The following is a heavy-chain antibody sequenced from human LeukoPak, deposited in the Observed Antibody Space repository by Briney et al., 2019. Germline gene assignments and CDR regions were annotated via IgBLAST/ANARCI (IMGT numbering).Heavy chain of an antibody. CDR1: GFTFSSYA. V-gene: IGHV3-23*01. J-gene: IGHJ6*02. Sequence: GGSLRLSCAASGFTFSSYAMSWVRQAPGKGLEWVSAISGSGGSTYYADSVKGRFTISRDNSKNTLYLQMNSLRAEDTAVYYCARDIVVVVAATGNNYYYGMDVWGQGTTVTVSS. D-gene: IGHD2-15*01. CDR3: ARDIVVVVAATGNNYYYGMDV. CDR2: ISGSGGST.